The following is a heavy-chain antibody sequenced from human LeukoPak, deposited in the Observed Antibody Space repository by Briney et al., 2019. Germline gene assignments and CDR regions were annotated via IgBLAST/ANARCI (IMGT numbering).Heavy chain of an antibody. J-gene: IGHJ4*02. CDR2: ISYDGSNK. CDR3: ARGYYGSGSSYSLRY. D-gene: IGHD3-10*01. Sequence: GGSLRLSCAASGFTFSSYAMHWVRQAPGKGLEWVAVISYDGSNKYYADSVKGRFTISRDNYKNPLYLQMNSLRAEDTAVYYCARGYYGSGSSYSLRYWGQGTLVTVSS. CDR1: GFTFSSYA. V-gene: IGHV3-30*04.